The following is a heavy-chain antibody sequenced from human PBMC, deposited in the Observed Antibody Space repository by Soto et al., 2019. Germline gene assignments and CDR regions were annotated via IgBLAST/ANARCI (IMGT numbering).Heavy chain of an antibody. CDR3: ARGNVATVTTTPLEI. Sequence: PSETLSLTCTVSGDSISNYYWSWIRQPPGKGLEWIGYIYYTGSMNYNPSLKSRVTISLDTSKNQFSLRVRSVTAADTAVYYCARGNVATVTTTPLEIWGQGTMVTVSS. CDR2: IYYTGSM. D-gene: IGHD4-17*01. J-gene: IGHJ3*02. V-gene: IGHV4-59*01. CDR1: GDSISNYY.